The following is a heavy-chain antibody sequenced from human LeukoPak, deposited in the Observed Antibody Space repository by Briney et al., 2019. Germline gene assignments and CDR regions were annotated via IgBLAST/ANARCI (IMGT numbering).Heavy chain of an antibody. CDR1: GFTFSNAW. Sequence: GGSLRLSCVASGFTFSNAWMSWVRQVPGKGLEWVGRIKSKTDGGTTDYAAPVKGRFTISRDDSKNTLYLQMNSLETEDTAVYYCTTDSSGWPFDYWGQGTLVTVSS. D-gene: IGHD6-19*01. CDR2: IKSKTDGGTT. J-gene: IGHJ4*02. CDR3: TTDSSGWPFDY. V-gene: IGHV3-15*01.